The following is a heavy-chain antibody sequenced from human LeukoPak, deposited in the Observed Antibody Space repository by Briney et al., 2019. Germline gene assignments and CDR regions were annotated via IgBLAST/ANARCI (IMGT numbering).Heavy chain of an antibody. D-gene: IGHD3/OR15-3a*01. CDR1: GFTVSSNY. CDR3: ASRDSKYAFDI. CDR2: ISGSGGIT. V-gene: IGHV3-23*01. Sequence: GGSLRLSCAASGFTVSSNYMSWVRQAPGKGLEWVSVISGSGGITNYADSVKGRFTISRDNSKNTLILQVNSLRAEDTAEYYCASRDSKYAFDIWGQGTMVTVSS. J-gene: IGHJ3*02.